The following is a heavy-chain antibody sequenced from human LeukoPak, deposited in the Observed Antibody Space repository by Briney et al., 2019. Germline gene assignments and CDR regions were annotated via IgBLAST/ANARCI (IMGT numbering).Heavy chain of an antibody. CDR1: GGTFSSYA. D-gene: IGHD2-21*02. J-gene: IGHJ4*02. CDR2: IIPIYNPV. CDR3: ARDPLGCGGDCHFDY. V-gene: IGHV1-69*15. Sequence: SVKVSCKTSGGTFSSYAFSWMRQAPGQGLEWVGRIIPIYNPVDYTQRFQGRVTITADESTSTVYLELSSLRYDDTGVYYCARDPLGCGGDCHFDYWGQGTLVTVSS.